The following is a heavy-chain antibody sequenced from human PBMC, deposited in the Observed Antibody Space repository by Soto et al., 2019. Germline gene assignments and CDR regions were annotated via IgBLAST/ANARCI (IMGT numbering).Heavy chain of an antibody. D-gene: IGHD1-1*01. CDR1: GASISGFY. V-gene: IGHV4-4*07. CDR3: VRDGTKTLRDCFDP. Sequence: SETLSLTCTVSGASISGFYWSWIRKSAGKGLEWIGRIYATGTTDYNPSLKSRVMMSVDTSKKQFSLKLRSVTAAVTAVYYCVRDGTKTLRDCFDPWGQGISVTVSS. J-gene: IGHJ5*02. CDR2: IYATGTT.